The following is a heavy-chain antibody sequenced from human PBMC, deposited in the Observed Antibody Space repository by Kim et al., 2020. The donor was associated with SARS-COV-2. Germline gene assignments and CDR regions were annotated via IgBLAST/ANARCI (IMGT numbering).Heavy chain of an antibody. J-gene: IGHJ4*02. D-gene: IGHD2-2*01. Sequence: WSNGDAVAVQSRITINPDTSTNQYSLQLYSVTPEDTAVYYCARGEYYSFDYWGQGTLVTVSS. CDR2: WSN. CDR3: ARGEYYSFDY. V-gene: IGHV6-1*01.